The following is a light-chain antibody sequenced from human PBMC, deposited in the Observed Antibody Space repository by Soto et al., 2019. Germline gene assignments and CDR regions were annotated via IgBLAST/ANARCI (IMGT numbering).Light chain of an antibody. V-gene: IGKV1-5*03. Sequence: DIQMTQSPSTLSASVGDRVTITCRASQNINSWLAWYQQQPGKAPNLLIYKASSLNSGVPSRFSGSGSGTEFTLTISSLQPEDFATYDCQQYNSYLTFGQGTKLEIK. CDR1: QNINSW. J-gene: IGKJ2*01. CDR3: QQYNSYLT. CDR2: KAS.